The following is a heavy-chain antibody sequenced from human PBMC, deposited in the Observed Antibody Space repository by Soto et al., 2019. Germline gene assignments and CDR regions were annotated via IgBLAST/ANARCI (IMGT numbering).Heavy chain of an antibody. CDR3: ARSVDVGALYYGMDV. D-gene: IGHD1-26*01. Sequence: SVKVSCKASGGTFRSYGINWVRQAPGQGLEWMGGTVPSYGTANYAQKFQGRLTKTADTSTSTAYMELSSLRYEDTAVYYCARSVDVGALYYGMDVWGQGTTVTVSS. J-gene: IGHJ6*02. CDR2: TVPSYGTA. CDR1: GGTFRSYG. V-gene: IGHV1-69*06.